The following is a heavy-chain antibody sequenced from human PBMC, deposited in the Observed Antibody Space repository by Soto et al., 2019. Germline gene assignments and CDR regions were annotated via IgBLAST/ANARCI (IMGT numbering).Heavy chain of an antibody. V-gene: IGHV5-10-1*01. J-gene: IGHJ5*02. CDR2: IDPRDSYV. Sequence: LKISCTGFGYTFTTFWISWVRQMPGKGLEWMGRIDPRDSYVNYSPSFQGHVTISLDKSISTAYLQWGSLKASDTAMYYCARLFCSTTTCDSWFDPWGQGTLVTVSS. CDR1: GYTFTTFW. CDR3: ARLFCSTTTCDSWFDP. D-gene: IGHD2-2*01.